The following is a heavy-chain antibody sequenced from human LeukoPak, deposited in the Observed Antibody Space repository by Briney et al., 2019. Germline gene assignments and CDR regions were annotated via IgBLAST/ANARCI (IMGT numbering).Heavy chain of an antibody. J-gene: IGHJ3*02. Sequence: GGSLRLSCAASGFTFSTSTMDWVRQAPGKGLEWVSYISGSSSTIYYADSVKGRFTISRDNAKNSLYLQMNSLRDEDTAVYYCARGFGEVIWGQGTMVTVSS. D-gene: IGHD3-10*01. V-gene: IGHV3-48*02. CDR2: ISGSSSTI. CDR1: GFTFSTST. CDR3: ARGFGEVI.